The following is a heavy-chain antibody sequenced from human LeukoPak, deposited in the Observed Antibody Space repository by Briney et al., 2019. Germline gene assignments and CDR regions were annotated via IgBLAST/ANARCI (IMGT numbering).Heavy chain of an antibody. CDR1: GFTFSGYD. CDR2: ISSSSSTL. CDR3: ARVGLGSYYNIDQ. Sequence: GGSLRLSCAASGFTFSGYDRNWVRQAPGKGLEWISYISSSSSTLYYTDSVKGRFTISRDNAKNSLYLQMNSLRAEDTAVYYCARVGLGSYYNIDQWGEGTPVSVSS. V-gene: IGHV3-48*03. D-gene: IGHD3-10*01. J-gene: IGHJ4*02.